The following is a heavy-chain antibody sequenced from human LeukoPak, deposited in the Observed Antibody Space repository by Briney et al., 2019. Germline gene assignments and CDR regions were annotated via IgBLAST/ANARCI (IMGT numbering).Heavy chain of an antibody. CDR1: GGSISSHY. CDR3: ARDRDSSSNYFDY. V-gene: IGHV4-59*11. J-gene: IGHJ4*02. D-gene: IGHD6-6*01. CDR2: IYYSGST. Sequence: SETLSLTCTVSGGSISSHYWSWIRQPPGKGLEWIGYIYYSGSTNYNPSLKSRVTISVDTSKNQFSLKLSSVTAADTAVYYCARDRDSSSNYFDYWGQGTLVTVSS.